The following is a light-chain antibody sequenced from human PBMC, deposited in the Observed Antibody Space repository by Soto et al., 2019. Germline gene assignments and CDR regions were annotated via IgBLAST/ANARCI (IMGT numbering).Light chain of an antibody. CDR2: DAS. Sequence: EIVLTQSPATLSLSPGERATLSCRASQSVSSYLACYQQKPGQAPRLLIYDASNRATGIPARFSSSGSGTDFTLPISSLEPEDFAVYYCQQRSNWLTFGGGNKVEIK. CDR3: QQRSNWLT. J-gene: IGKJ4*01. CDR1: QSVSSY. V-gene: IGKV3-11*01.